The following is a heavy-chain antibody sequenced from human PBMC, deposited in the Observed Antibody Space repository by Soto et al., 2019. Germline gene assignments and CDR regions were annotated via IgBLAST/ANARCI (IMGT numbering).Heavy chain of an antibody. CDR3: ARAGYDSSGYSHAG. CDR1: GFTFSSYG. D-gene: IGHD3-22*01. J-gene: IGHJ4*02. CDR2: IWYDGSNK. V-gene: IGHV3-33*01. Sequence: QVQLVESGGGVVQPGRSLRLSCAASGFTFSSYGMHWVRQAPGKGLEWVAVIWYDGSNKYYADSVKGRFTISRDNSKNTLYLQMNSLRAEDTAVYYCARAGYDSSGYSHAGWGQGTLVTVSS.